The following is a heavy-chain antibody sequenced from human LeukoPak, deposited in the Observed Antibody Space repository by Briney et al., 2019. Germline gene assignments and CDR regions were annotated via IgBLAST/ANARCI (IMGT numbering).Heavy chain of an antibody. CDR3: GREQSGSYVHAFDP. CDR1: GFTFSNYN. D-gene: IGHD3-3*01. J-gene: IGHJ5*02. V-gene: IGHV3-21*04. CDR2: ITSSSTYI. Sequence: GGSLRVSCAASGFTFSNYNMNWVRQAPGKGLEWVSSITSSSTYIYYADAVKGRFTISRDNSKNIVYLQMNSLRADDTAVYYCGREQSGSYVHAFDPWGQGTLVTVSS.